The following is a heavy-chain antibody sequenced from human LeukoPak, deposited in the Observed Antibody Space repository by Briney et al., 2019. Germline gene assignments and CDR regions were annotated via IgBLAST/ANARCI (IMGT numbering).Heavy chain of an antibody. CDR2: ISSTSSPI. D-gene: IGHD3-16*01. V-gene: IGHV3-48*03. J-gene: IGHJ5*02. Sequence: PGGSLRLSCAASGFIFSNYEMNWVRQAPGKGLEWISYISSTSSPIYYADSVKGRVIISRDNAKNSLYLQMNSLRVEDTAVYYCARALGLNWFDPWGQGTLVTVSS. CDR1: GFIFSNYE. CDR3: ARALGLNWFDP.